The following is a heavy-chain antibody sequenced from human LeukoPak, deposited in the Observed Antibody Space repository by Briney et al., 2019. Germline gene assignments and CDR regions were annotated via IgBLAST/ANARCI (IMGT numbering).Heavy chain of an antibody. Sequence: ASVKVSCKASGYTFTGYYMHWVRQAPGQGLEWMGWINPNSGGTNYAQKFQGRVTMTRDTSISTAYMELSRLRSDDTAVYYCARVQPDYDILTGYYSYDYWGQGTLVTVSS. CDR3: ARVQPDYDILTGYYSYDY. D-gene: IGHD3-9*01. CDR2: INPNSGGT. CDR1: GYTFTGYY. J-gene: IGHJ4*02. V-gene: IGHV1-2*02.